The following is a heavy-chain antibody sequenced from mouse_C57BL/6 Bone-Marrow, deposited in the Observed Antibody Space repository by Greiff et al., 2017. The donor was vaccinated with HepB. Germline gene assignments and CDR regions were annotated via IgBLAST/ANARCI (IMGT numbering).Heavy chain of an antibody. CDR1: GYTFTSYW. D-gene: IGHD2-1*01. V-gene: IGHV1-64*01. Sequence: ASVQLSCKASGYTFTSYWMHWVKQMPGQGLEWIGMIHPNSGSTNYNEKFKSKATLTVDKSSSTAYMQLSSLTSEDSAVYYCARRKIYYGNYYYFDYWGQGTTLTVSS. J-gene: IGHJ2*01. CDR3: ARRKIYYGNYYYFDY. CDR2: IHPNSGST.